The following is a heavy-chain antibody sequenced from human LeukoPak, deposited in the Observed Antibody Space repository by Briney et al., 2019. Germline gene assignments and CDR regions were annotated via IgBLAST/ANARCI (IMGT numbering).Heavy chain of an antibody. J-gene: IGHJ3*02. CDR2: IIPILGIA. Sequence: GASVKVSCKASGGTFSSYAISWVRQAPGQGLEWMGRIIPILGIANYAQKFQGRVTITADKSTSTAYMELSRLRSDDTAVYYCARDRGVRTKPDAFDIWGQGTMVTVSS. CDR3: ARDRGVRTKPDAFDI. D-gene: IGHD1-14*01. V-gene: IGHV1-69*04. CDR1: GGTFSSYA.